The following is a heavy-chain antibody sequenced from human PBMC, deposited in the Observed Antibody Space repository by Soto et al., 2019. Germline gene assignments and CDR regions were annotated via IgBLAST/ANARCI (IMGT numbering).Heavy chain of an antibody. CDR1: GFTFSSFG. V-gene: IGHV3-30*18. CDR2: ISHDGSNK. D-gene: IGHD3-10*01. J-gene: IGHJ4*02. Sequence: QVQLVESGGGVVQPGRSLRLSCGASGFTFSSFGMHWVRQAPGKGLEWVALISHDGSNKYYADSVKGRFTISRDNSKNTLYLQMSSLRAEDTAVYYCAKGAWFGELLPFDYWGQGTLVTVSS. CDR3: AKGAWFGELLPFDY.